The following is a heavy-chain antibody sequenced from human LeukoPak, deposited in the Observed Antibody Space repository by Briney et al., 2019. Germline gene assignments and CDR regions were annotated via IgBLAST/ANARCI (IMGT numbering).Heavy chain of an antibody. V-gene: IGHV4-38-2*02. Sequence: SETLSLTCTVSGYSISSGFYWAWIRQPPGKGLEWIGNIYPSGNTYYTPSLKSRVTISLDTSKNQFSLKLSSVTAADTAVCYCARTQGRYYFDYWGQGTLVTVSS. CDR2: IYPSGNT. CDR3: ARTQGRYYFDY. CDR1: GYSISSGFY. D-gene: IGHD4-17*01. J-gene: IGHJ4*02.